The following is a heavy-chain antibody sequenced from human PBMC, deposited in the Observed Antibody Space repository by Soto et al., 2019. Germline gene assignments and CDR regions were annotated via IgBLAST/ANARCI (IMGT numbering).Heavy chain of an antibody. CDR2: IIPIFGTA. CDR1: GGTFSSYA. CDR3: ARGLWSGGYHAFDI. D-gene: IGHD6-19*01. J-gene: IGHJ3*02. Sequence: QVQLVQSGAEVKKPGSSVKVSCKASGGTFSSYAISWVRQAPGQGLEWMGGIIPIFGTANYAQKFQGRVTNTADESTSTAYMELSSLRSEDTAMYYWARGLWSGGYHAFDIWGQGTMVTVSS. V-gene: IGHV1-69*01.